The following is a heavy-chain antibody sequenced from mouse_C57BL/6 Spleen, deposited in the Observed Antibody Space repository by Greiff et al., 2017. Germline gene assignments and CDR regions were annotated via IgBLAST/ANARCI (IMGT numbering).Heavy chain of an antibody. J-gene: IGHJ1*03. V-gene: IGHV1-64*01. CDR2: IHPNSGST. CDR3: ARENYYGSRSWYFDV. CDR1: GYTFTSYW. D-gene: IGHD1-1*01. Sequence: QVQLQQPGAELVKPGASVKLSCKASGYTFTSYWMHWVKQRPGQGLEWIGMIHPNSGSTNYNEKFKSKATLTVDKSSSTAYMQLSSLTSEDSAVYYCARENYYGSRSWYFDVWGTGTTVTVSS.